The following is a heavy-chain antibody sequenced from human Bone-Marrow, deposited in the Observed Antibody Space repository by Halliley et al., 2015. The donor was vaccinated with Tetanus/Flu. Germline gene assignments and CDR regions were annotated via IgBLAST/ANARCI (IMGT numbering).Heavy chain of an antibody. Sequence: YADSLKGRFTISRDNAKNSLYLDINSLKAEDTALYYCARNGAPTCRSGRCYRSYYYGMDVWGQGTTVTVSS. CDR3: ARNGAPTCRSGRCYRSYYYGMDV. J-gene: IGHJ6*02. D-gene: IGHD2-15*01. V-gene: IGHV3-20*03.